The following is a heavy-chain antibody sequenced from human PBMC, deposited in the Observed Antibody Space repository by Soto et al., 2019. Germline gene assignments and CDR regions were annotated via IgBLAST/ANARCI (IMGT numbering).Heavy chain of an antibody. J-gene: IGHJ6*02. CDR1: GGSFSGYY. D-gene: IGHD2-21*01. CDR3: ARRAIRPLYYYAMDV. CDR2: INHSGST. Sequence: XATLSLASAVHGGSFSGYYWSGIGQPPGKGLEWIGEINHSGSTNYNPSLKSRVTISVDTSKNQFSLKLSSVTAADTAVYYCARRAIRPLYYYAMDVWGQGTTVTAS. V-gene: IGHV4-34*01.